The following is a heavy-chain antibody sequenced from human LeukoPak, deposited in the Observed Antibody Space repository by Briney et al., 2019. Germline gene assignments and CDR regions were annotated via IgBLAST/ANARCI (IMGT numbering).Heavy chain of an antibody. Sequence: GGSLRLSCAASGFTVSSNYMSWVRQAPGKGLEWVSVIYSGGSTYYADSVKGRFTISRDNSKNTLYLQMNSLRAEDTAVYYCAKELDPYGSGSYYLNPFDYWGQGTLVTVSS. V-gene: IGHV3-66*01. J-gene: IGHJ4*02. CDR3: AKELDPYGSGSYYLNPFDY. CDR2: IYSGGST. CDR1: GFTVSSNY. D-gene: IGHD3-10*01.